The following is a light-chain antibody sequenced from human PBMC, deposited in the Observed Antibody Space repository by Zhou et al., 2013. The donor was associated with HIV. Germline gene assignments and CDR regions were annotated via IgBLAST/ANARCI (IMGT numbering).Light chain of an antibody. Sequence: EIVLTQSPATLSLSPGERATLSCRASHTVTSNYLAWYQHKPGQGPKVLIFGASTRANGIPDRFSGSGSGTEFTLTISRLEPEDFAVYYCQQRSNWLWTFGQGTKVEIK. V-gene: IGKV3D-20*02. J-gene: IGKJ1*01. CDR3: QQRSNWLWT. CDR2: GAS. CDR1: HTVTSNY.